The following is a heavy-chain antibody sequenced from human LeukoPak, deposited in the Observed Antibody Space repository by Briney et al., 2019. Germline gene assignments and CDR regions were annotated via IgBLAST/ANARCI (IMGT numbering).Heavy chain of an antibody. CDR1: GGSISSDDYY. J-gene: IGHJ4*02. Sequence: PSETLSLTCTVSGGSISSDDYYWSWIRQPPGKGLEWIGEINHSGSTNYNPSLKSRVTISVDTSKNQFSLKLSSVTAADTAVYYCARGTTVTTRRLFDYWGQGTLVTVSS. CDR3: ARGTTVTTRRLFDY. D-gene: IGHD4-17*01. V-gene: IGHV4-34*01. CDR2: INHSGST.